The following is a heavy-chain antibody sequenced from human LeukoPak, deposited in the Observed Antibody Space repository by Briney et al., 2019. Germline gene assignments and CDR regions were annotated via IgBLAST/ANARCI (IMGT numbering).Heavy chain of an antibody. Sequence: GGSLTLSCAASGFTFSSHSLNWIRQAPGKGLEWVSSISGSTSYISYADSVKGRFTISRDNAKSSLYLQMNSLSAEDTAVYSCVRDSSCGVDCSSDYSYCGGQVTLVTVSS. D-gene: IGHD2-21*02. V-gene: IGHV3-21*06. J-gene: IGHJ4*02. CDR2: ISGSTSYI. CDR3: VRDSSCGVDCSSDYSYC. CDR1: GFTFSSHS.